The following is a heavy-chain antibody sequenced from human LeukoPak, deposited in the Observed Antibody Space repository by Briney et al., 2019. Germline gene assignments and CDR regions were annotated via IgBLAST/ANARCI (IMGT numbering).Heavy chain of an antibody. V-gene: IGHV3-74*01. Sequence: PGGSLRLSCAASGFTFSSYWMHWVRHAPGKGLVWVSRINSDGSSTSYADSVKGRFTISRDNAKNTLYLQMNSLRAEDTAVYYCARVLRSGYYFGYWGQGTLVTVSS. CDR3: ARVLRSGYYFGY. CDR2: INSDGSST. D-gene: IGHD3-22*01. J-gene: IGHJ4*02. CDR1: GFTFSSYW.